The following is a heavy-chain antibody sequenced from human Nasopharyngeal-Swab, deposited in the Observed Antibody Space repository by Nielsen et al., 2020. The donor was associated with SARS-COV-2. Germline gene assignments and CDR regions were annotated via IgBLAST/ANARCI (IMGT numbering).Heavy chain of an antibody. CDR3: AREGAHYYDSSGYFSHDY. D-gene: IGHD3-22*01. V-gene: IGHV1-69*01. Sequence: WVRQAPGQGLEWMGGIIPIFGTANYAQKFQGRVTITAAESTRTAYMELSSLRSEDTAMYYCAREGAHYYDSSGYFSHDYWGQGTLVTVSS. J-gene: IGHJ4*02. CDR2: IIPIFGTA.